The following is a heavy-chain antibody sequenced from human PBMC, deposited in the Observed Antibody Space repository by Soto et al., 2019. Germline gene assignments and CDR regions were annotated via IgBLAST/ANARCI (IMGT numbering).Heavy chain of an antibody. CDR2: IIPILGIA. CDR1: GGTFSSYT. V-gene: IGHV1-69*08. Sequence: QVQLVQSGAEVKKPGSSVKVSCKASGGTFSSYTISWVRQAPGQGLEWMGRIIPILGIANSAQKFQGRVTITADKSTSTAYMGLSSLRSEDTAVYFCARDRDYGSGSYFDYWGQGTLVTVSS. J-gene: IGHJ4*02. D-gene: IGHD3-10*01. CDR3: ARDRDYGSGSYFDY.